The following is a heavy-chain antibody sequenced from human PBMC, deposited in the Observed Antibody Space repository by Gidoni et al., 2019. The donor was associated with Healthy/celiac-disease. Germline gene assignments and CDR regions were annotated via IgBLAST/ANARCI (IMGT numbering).Heavy chain of an antibody. CDR2: IYWDGDK. Sequence: QITLKESGPTLVKPTQTLTLTCPFSGFSLSTSGVGVGWIRQPPGTALEWIALIYWDGDKRYSQSLKSRLTITKDTSKNQVVLTMTNMDTVDTATYYCAHGRRSVGYYDSSGYWWFDPWGQGTLVTVSS. CDR3: AHGRRSVGYYDSSGYWWFDP. J-gene: IGHJ5*02. V-gene: IGHV2-5*02. D-gene: IGHD3-22*01. CDR1: GFSLSTSGVG.